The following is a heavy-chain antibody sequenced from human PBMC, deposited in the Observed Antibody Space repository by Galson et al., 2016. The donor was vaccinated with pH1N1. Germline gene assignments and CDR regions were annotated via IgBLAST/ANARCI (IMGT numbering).Heavy chain of an antibody. Sequence: SLRLSCAASGLTVSSNYMSWVRQAPGKGLEWVSVLYSGGDRYYADSVKGRFTISRDHSRSALFLQMNSLRVEDTAVYYCARTTGHSYGPIEGFHYWGRGTLVTVSS. CDR1: GLTVSSNY. CDR2: LYSGGDR. J-gene: IGHJ4*02. V-gene: IGHV3-53*01. CDR3: ARTTGHSYGPIEGFHY. D-gene: IGHD5-18*01.